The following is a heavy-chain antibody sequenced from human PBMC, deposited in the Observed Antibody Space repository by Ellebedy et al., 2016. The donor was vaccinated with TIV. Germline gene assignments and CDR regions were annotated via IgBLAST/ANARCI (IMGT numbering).Heavy chain of an antibody. CDR2: INTSGST. Sequence: MPGGSLRLSCTVSGGSISTYYWSWIRQPAGKGLEWIGRINTSGSTVYSPSLKSRVTMSIDTSKNQFSLKLNSVTAADTAVYYRAVTGGTANYYYGLGVWGQGTPVTVSS. V-gene: IGHV4-4*07. J-gene: IGHJ6*02. CDR1: GGSISTYY. CDR3: AVTGGTANYYYGLGV. D-gene: IGHD1-1*01.